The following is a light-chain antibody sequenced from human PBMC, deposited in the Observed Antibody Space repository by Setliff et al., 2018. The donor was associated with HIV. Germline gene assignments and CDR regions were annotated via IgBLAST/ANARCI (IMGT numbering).Light chain of an antibody. CDR2: EVS. J-gene: IGLJ2*01. V-gene: IGLV2-8*01. CDR3: SSYAGSNNLV. CDR1: SSDVGGYKY. Sequence: QSALTQPPSASGSPGRSVTISCTGTSSDVGGYKYVSWYQQHPGKAPKLIIYEVSKRPSGVPDRFSGSKSGNTASLTVSGLQAEDGADYYCSSYAGSNNLVFGGGTKVTVL.